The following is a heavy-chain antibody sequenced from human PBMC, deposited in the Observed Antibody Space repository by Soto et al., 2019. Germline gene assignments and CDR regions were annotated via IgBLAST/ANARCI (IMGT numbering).Heavy chain of an antibody. CDR3: AKDQFSSGWYNDYYYGMDV. CDR2: ITGNGGST. Sequence: PGWSLRLSCASSVFTFIDKGMFWIRLAPGKGLEWVSAITGNGGSTYYADPVKGRFIISRDNSRNTLFLQMSNLRPDDTAVYYCAKDQFSSGWYNDYYYGMDVWGQGTTVTVSS. CDR1: VFTFIDKG. D-gene: IGHD6-19*01. V-gene: IGHV3-23*01. J-gene: IGHJ6*02.